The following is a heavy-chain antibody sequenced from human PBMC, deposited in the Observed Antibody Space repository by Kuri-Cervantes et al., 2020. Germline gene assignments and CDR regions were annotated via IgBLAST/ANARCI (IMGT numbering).Heavy chain of an antibody. CDR3: AKRGYSYGELDY. J-gene: IGHJ4*02. CDR2: ISYDGSNK. D-gene: IGHD5-18*01. V-gene: IGHV3-30-3*02. Sequence: LKISCAASGFTFSSYAMHWVRQAPGKGLEWVAVISYDGSNKYYADSVKGRFTISRDNSKNTLYLQMNSLRSEDTAVYYCAKRGYSYGELDYWGQGTLVTVSS. CDR1: GFTFSSYA.